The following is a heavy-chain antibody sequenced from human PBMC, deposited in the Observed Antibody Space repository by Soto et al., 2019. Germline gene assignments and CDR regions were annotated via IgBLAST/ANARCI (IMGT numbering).Heavy chain of an antibody. D-gene: IGHD6-19*01. V-gene: IGHV3-74*01. CDR1: GFTFSNYW. CDR3: ARGSNGWSGIDY. J-gene: IGHJ4*02. Sequence: EVQLVESGGGLVQPGGSLGLSCTASGFTFSNYWMYWVRQAPRKGLVWVSRISGDGSSTYYADSVEGRFTISRDNAKNTLYLQMNSLRVEDTAVYYCARGSNGWSGIDYWGQGILVTVS. CDR2: ISGDGSST.